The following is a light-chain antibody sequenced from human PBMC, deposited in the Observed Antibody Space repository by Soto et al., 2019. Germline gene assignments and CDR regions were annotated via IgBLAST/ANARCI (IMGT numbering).Light chain of an antibody. CDR3: CSYAGSGTFPYV. CDR2: EVS. J-gene: IGLJ1*01. V-gene: IGLV2-23*02. Sequence: QSALTQPAPVSGSPGQSITISCTGTSSDVGSFNLVSWYQQHPGKAPKLMIYEVSKRPSGVSNRFSGSKSANTASLTISGLQAEDEADYYCCSYAGSGTFPYVFGTGTKVTVL. CDR1: SSDVGSFNL.